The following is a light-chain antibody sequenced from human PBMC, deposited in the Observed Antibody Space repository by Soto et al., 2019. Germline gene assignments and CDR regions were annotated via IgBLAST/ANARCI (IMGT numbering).Light chain of an antibody. CDR2: SAS. CDR1: QSVSSSY. V-gene: IGKV3-20*01. Sequence: EIVLTESPATLSLSPGERATLSCRASQSVSSSYLAWYQQKPGQAPRLLIYSASNSATGIPARFSGSGSGTDFTLTTTRLEPNDLAVYYCEHFVSSPITVSQGTGLEIK. J-gene: IGKJ5*01. CDR3: EHFVSSPIT.